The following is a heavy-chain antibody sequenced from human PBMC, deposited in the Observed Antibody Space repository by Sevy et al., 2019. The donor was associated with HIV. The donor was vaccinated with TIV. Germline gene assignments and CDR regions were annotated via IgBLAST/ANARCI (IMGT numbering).Heavy chain of an antibody. CDR2: IRYDGSIK. CDR3: AKDHDYYDSSGYYPLDY. Sequence: GGSLRLSCATSGFTFSSYGMHWVRQAPGKGLEWVAFIRYDGSIKYYADSVKGRFTISRDNSKNTLYLQMNSLRAEDTAVYYCAKDHDYYDSSGYYPLDYWGQGTLVTASS. D-gene: IGHD3-22*01. J-gene: IGHJ4*02. CDR1: GFTFSSYG. V-gene: IGHV3-30*02.